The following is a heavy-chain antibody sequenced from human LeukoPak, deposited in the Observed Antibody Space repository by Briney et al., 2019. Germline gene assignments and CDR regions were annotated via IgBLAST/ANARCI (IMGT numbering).Heavy chain of an antibody. Sequence: GRSLRLSCAASGFTFSSYGMHWVRQAPGKGLEWVAVISYDGGNKYYADSVKGRFTISRDNSKNTLYLQMNSLRAEDTAVYYCARDCSGGSCSDYVPWGQGTLVTVSS. J-gene: IGHJ5*02. CDR3: ARDCSGGSCSDYVP. CDR1: GFTFSSYG. CDR2: ISYDGGNK. V-gene: IGHV3-30*03. D-gene: IGHD2-15*01.